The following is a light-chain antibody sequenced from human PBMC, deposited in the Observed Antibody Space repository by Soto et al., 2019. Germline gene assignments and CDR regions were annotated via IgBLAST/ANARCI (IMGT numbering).Light chain of an antibody. V-gene: IGKV1-5*03. Sequence: DIEMTQSPSTLSASVGDRVTITCRATQSLNIWLAWYQQKPGKAPNLLISKASSLESGVPSRFSGSGSGTAFSLTISCLQPDDFATYYCQQYKAYPYTFGQGTKLEMK. J-gene: IGKJ2*01. CDR1: QSLNIW. CDR3: QQYKAYPYT. CDR2: KAS.